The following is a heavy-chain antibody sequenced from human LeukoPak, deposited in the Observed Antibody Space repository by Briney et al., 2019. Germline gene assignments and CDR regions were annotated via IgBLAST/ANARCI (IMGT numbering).Heavy chain of an antibody. D-gene: IGHD4-11*01. Sequence: PGGSLRLSCAASGFTSSSYSMNWVRQAPGKGLEWVSSISSSSSYISYADSVKGRFTISRDNAKDSLYLQMTSLRVEDSAVYYCARGGAYSNFPGAFDIWGQGTMVTVSS. V-gene: IGHV3-21*01. CDR2: ISSSSSYI. CDR1: GFTSSSYS. CDR3: ARGGAYSNFPGAFDI. J-gene: IGHJ3*02.